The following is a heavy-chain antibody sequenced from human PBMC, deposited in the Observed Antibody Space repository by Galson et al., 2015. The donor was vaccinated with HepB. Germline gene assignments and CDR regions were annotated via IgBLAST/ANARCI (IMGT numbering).Heavy chain of an antibody. CDR2: ILYDGSNK. V-gene: IGHV3-30-3*01. J-gene: IGHJ4*02. CDR1: GFTFSSSA. CDR3: ARSDSSGVNSVFDY. D-gene: IGHD3-22*01. Sequence: SLRLSCAASGFTFSSSAMHWVRQAPGKGLEWVAVILYDGSNKYYPDSVKGRFTISRDNSKSTVFLQMNSLRAEDTAVYYCARSDSSGVNSVFDYWGQGTLVTVSS.